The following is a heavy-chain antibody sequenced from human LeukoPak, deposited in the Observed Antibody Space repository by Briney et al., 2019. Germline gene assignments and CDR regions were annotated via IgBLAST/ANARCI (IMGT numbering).Heavy chain of an antibody. CDR1: GFTFGSYS. J-gene: IGHJ4*02. V-gene: IGHV3-48*01. CDR2: ISSLSGTR. Sequence: PGGSLRLSCAASGFTFGSYSMNWVRQAPGKGLEWVSFISSLSGTREYADSVKGRFTISRDNSKNTLYLQMNSLRAEDTAVYYCARGQRGAGSCPANYWGQGTLVTVSS. CDR3: ARGQRGAGSCPANY. D-gene: IGHD3-10*01.